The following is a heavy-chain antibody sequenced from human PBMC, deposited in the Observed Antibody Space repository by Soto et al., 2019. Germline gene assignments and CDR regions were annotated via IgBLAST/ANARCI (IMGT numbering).Heavy chain of an antibody. CDR3: GRVGQKRAETLDK. V-gene: IGHV1-46*01. CDR1: GYPFGAYY. D-gene: IGHD3-3*01. CDR2: INPSDGRT. J-gene: IGHJ4*02. Sequence: ASVKVSCKASGYPFGAYYVHWVRQAPGQGLEWMGIINPSDGRTTYAQKFQGRLTLTRDTSSSTLFMELSSLKPEDTAFYYCGRVGQKRAETLDKWGQGSRVTVSA.